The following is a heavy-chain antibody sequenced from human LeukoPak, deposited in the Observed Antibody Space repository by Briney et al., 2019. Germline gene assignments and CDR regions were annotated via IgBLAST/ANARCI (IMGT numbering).Heavy chain of an antibody. CDR1: GFSLSTSGVV. CDR2: IYWDDDK. CDR3: AHRGTVAYYFDY. Sequence: SGTTLVKPTQTLTLTCTFSGFSLSTSGVVVGWIRQPPAKALEWLALIYWDDDKRYSPSLKSRLTITKDTSKNQVVLTMTNMDPVDTATYYCAHRGTVAYYFDYWGQGNLGTVSS. D-gene: IGHD4-23*01. J-gene: IGHJ4*02. V-gene: IGHV2-5*02.